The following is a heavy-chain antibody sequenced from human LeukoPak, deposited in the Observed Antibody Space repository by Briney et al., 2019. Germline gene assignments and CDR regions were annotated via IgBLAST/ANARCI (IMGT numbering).Heavy chain of an antibody. V-gene: IGHV3-48*03. CDR1: GFTFSNFA. CDR2: ISCSGSTI. CDR3: ARVNKGYCSSTSCSPDSDYGY. J-gene: IGHJ4*02. D-gene: IGHD2-2*01. Sequence: PGESLRLSCAASGFTFSNFAMNWARQPPGKGLEWVAYISCSGSTIYYADSVKGRFTISRDNAKNSLYLQMNSLRAEDTAIYYCARVNKGYCSSTSCSPDSDYGYWGQGTLVTVSS.